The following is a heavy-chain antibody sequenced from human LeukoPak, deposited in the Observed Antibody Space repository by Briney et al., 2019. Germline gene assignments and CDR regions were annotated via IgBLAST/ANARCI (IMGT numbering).Heavy chain of an antibody. CDR1: GFPFSTFW. J-gene: IGHJ6*03. D-gene: IGHD2-2*01. Sequence: GGSLRLSCAVSGFPFSTFWMSWVRQAPGKGLEWVANINQDGSEKYYVDSVRGRFAISRDNAKNSLYLQMNSLRPEDTAMYYCASLVPAAMGSLYYYMDVWGKGTTVTVSS. V-gene: IGHV3-7*01. CDR2: INQDGSEK. CDR3: ASLVPAAMGSLYYYMDV.